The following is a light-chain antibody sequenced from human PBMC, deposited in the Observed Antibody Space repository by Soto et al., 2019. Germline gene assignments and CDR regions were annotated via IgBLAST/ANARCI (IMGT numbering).Light chain of an antibody. CDR3: QQYYSYPPVT. CDR2: AAS. V-gene: IGKV1-8*01. J-gene: IGKJ3*01. CDR1: QGISSY. Sequence: AIRMTQSPSSLSASTGDRVTITCRASQGISSYLAWYQQKPGKAPKLLIYAASTLQSGVPSRFSGSGSGTDFTLTISCLQSEDFATYYCQQYYSYPPVTFGPGPKWISN.